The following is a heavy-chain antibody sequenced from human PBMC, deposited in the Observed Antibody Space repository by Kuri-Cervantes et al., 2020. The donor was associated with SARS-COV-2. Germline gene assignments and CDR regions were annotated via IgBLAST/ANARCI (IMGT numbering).Heavy chain of an antibody. CDR1: GFTFSSYW. J-gene: IGHJ6*03. D-gene: IGHD3-3*01. CDR3: ARDYPSRWPFWNYYYYMDV. V-gene: IGHV3-7*01. CDR2: IKQDGSEK. Sequence: GGSLRLSCAASGFTFSSYWMSWVRQAPGKGLEWVANIKQDGSEKYYVDSVKGRFTISRDNAKNSLYLQMNSLRAEDTAVYYCARDYPSRWPFWNYYYYMDVWGKGTTVTVSS.